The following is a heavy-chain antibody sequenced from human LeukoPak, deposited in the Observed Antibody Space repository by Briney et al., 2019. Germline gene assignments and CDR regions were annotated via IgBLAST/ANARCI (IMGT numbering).Heavy chain of an antibody. D-gene: IGHD4-23*01. CDR3: AKEGKLFDF. V-gene: IGHV3-23*01. Sequence: GGSLRLSCAASGFAFSSYTMSWVRQAPGKGLEWVSSITGDGRNTYYTDSVKGRFTISRDNSRDTQSLQMNSLRAEDTALYYCAKEGKLFDFWGQGSLVTVSS. J-gene: IGHJ4*02. CDR1: GFAFSSYT. CDR2: ITGDGRNT.